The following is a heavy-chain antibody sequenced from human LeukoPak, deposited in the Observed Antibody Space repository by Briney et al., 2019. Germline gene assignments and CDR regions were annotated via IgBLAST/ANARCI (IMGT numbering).Heavy chain of an antibody. CDR2: TNSGGTST. CDR1: GFPFSDFS. Sequence: GSLRLSCATSGFPFSDFSMSWVRQAPGKGLEWISTTNSGGTSTYYAESVKGRFTISRGNSKNTLYLQMSSLRVEDTAVYYCAKQSYARSLGEGGPGTLVSVSS. V-gene: IGHV3-23*01. D-gene: IGHD2-8*01. CDR3: AKQSYARSLGE. J-gene: IGHJ4*02.